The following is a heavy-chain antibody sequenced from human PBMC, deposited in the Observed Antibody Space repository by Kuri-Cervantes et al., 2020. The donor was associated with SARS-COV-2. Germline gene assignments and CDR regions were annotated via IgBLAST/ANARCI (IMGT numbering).Heavy chain of an antibody. J-gene: IGHJ3*02. CDR1: GFIFSDYY. Sequence: GGSLRLSCTASGFIFSDYYMTWIRQAPGKGLEWVSNIGPSGTTKYYADSVKGRFTISRDNAKNSLYLQMNSLRAEDTAVYYCAKDLGYGDYSDAFDIWGQGTMVTVSS. CDR2: IGPSGTTK. CDR3: AKDLGYGDYSDAFDI. V-gene: IGHV3-11*04. D-gene: IGHD4-17*01.